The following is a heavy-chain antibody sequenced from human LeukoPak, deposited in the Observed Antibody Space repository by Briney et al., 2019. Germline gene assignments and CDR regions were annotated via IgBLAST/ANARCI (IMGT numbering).Heavy chain of an antibody. J-gene: IGHJ4*02. CDR2: IIPIFGTA. CDR1: AGTFSSYA. V-gene: IGHV1-69*05. CDR3: ARGTGENYYDSNY. D-gene: IGHD3-22*01. Sequence: EASVKVSCKASAGTFSSYAISWVRQAPGQGLEWMGRIIPIFGTANYAQKFQGRVTITTDESTSTAYMELSSLRSEDTAVYYCARGTGENYYDSNYWGQGTLVTVSS.